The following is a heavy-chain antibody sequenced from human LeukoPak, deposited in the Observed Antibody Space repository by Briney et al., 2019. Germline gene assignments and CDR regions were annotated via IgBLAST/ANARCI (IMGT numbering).Heavy chain of an antibody. D-gene: IGHD3-16*02. V-gene: IGHV1-2*02. CDR2: INPNSGGT. CDR3: ASRDYVWGSYRSSYFDY. J-gene: IGHJ4*02. Sequence: ASVKVSCKASGYTFTGYYMHWVRQAPGQGLEWMGWINPNSGGTNHAQKFQGRVTMTRDTSISTAYMELSRLRSDDTAVYYCASRDYVWGSYRSSYFDYWGQGTLVTVSS. CDR1: GYTFTGYY.